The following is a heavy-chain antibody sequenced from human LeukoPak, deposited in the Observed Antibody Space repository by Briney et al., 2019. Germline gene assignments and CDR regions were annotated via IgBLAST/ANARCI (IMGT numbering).Heavy chain of an antibody. CDR2: INPDGSST. J-gene: IGHJ5*02. CDR3: ARNLGGGRSS. D-gene: IGHD3-16*01. V-gene: IGHV3-74*01. Sequence: GGSLRLSCAASGFTFGSYWMHWVRQAPGKGLVWVSRINPDGSSTTYTDSVKGRFTVSRDNAKSTLWLQMNNLRAEDTAVYYCARNLGGGRSSWGQGTLVTVSS. CDR1: GFTFGSYW.